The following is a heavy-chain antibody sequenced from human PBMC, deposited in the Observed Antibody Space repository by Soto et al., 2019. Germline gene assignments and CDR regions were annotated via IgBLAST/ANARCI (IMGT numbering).Heavy chain of an antibody. CDR3: ARGAAAGMGVYYYYGMDV. V-gene: IGHV4-30-2*01. D-gene: IGHD6-13*01. Sequence: PSGTLSLTCAASGGSISRGGYAWSWIRQPPGKGLEWIGYIYHSGSTYYNPSLKSRVTISVDRSKNQFSLKLSSVTAADTAVYYCARGAAAGMGVYYYYGMDVWGQGTTVTVSS. CDR1: GGSISRGGYA. CDR2: IYHSGST. J-gene: IGHJ6*02.